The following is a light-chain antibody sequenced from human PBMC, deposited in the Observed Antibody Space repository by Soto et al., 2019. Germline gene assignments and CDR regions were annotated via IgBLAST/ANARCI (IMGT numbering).Light chain of an antibody. CDR3: SSYSISTAYL. J-gene: IGLJ1*01. Sequence: QDVLTQPGSVSGSPGQSITISCTGTSSDVGGYDYVSWYQLHPGKAPKLMVFEVSNRPSGVSYRFSGSESGNTASLTISGLQAEDEADYFCSSYSISTAYLFGTGTKVTVL. V-gene: IGLV2-14*01. CDR1: SSDVGGYDY. CDR2: EVS.